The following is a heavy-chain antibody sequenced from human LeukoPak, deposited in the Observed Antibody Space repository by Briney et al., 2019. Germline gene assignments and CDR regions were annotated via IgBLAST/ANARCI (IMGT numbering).Heavy chain of an antibody. Sequence: ASETLSLTCTVSGVSISSRSYHWAWIRQPPGKGLEWIVSIYYSGGLYYNPSLKSRVTISADTSKNQFSLKLSSVTAADTAVYYCARHPQQFDYWGQGTLVTVSS. D-gene: IGHD6-13*01. J-gene: IGHJ4*02. CDR1: GVSISSRSYH. V-gene: IGHV4-39*01. CDR2: IYYSGGL. CDR3: ARHPQQFDY.